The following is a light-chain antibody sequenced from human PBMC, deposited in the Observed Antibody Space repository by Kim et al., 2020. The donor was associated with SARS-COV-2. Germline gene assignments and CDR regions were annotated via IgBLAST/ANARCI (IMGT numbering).Light chain of an antibody. CDR3: ETWDSTTWV. CDR1: SGGNGFR. Sequence: FSHTCQIGSGGNGFRSTGLPQRQGKARRYLMKLVGRGSNRQGGGVPERSSGTCAGADRYLTISNLQSEDEADYFCETWDSTTWVFGGGTKLTVL. CDR2: LVGRGSN. J-gene: IGLJ3*02. V-gene: IGLV4-60*03.